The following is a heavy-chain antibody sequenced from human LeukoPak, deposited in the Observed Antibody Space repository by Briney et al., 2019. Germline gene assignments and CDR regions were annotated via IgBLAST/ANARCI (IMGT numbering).Heavy chain of an antibody. CDR3: ARLPYSSSWYSDY. CDR2: IYYSGST. D-gene: IGHD6-13*01. J-gene: IGHJ4*02. Sequence: SETLSLTCTVSGGSISSSSYYWGWIRQPPGKGLEWIGGIYYSGSTYYNPSLKSRVTISVDTSKNQFSLKLSSVTAADTAVYYCARLPYSSSWYSDYWGQGTLVTVSS. CDR1: GGSISSSSYY. V-gene: IGHV4-39*01.